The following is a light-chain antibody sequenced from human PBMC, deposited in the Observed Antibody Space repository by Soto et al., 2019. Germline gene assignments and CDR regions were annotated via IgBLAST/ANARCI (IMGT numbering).Light chain of an antibody. CDR1: QSLSGN. J-gene: IGKJ1*01. CDR2: RAS. CDR3: QQYSKWPPWT. V-gene: IGKV3-15*01. Sequence: EIVMTQSPATLAVSPGETVTLSCRASQSLSGNLAWYQQKPGQAPRLLIFRASTRATGVPARFSGRGSGKEFTLTISGLQSEDFAVYYCQQYSKWPPWTFGTGTKVDI.